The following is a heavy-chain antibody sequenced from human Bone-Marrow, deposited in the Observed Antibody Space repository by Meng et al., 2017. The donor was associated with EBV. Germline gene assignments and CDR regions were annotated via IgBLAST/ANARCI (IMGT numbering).Heavy chain of an antibody. CDR1: GYTFTSYG. CDR2: ISAYNVNT. Sequence: QLVQSGAEVKKPGASGKCSCKAAGYTFTSYGISWVRQAPGRGLEWMGWISAYNVNTNYAQKLQGRVTMTTDTSTSTTYMELRSLRSDDTAVYYCAREVEYFQHWGQGTLVTVSS. D-gene: IGHD2-15*01. V-gene: IGHV1-18*01. J-gene: IGHJ1*01. CDR3: AREVEYFQH.